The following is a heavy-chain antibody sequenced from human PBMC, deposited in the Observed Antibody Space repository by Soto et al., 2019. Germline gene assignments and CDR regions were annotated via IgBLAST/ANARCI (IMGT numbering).Heavy chain of an antibody. CDR2: IWYDGSNK. CDR1: GFTFSSYG. J-gene: IGHJ6*02. V-gene: IGHV3-33*01. D-gene: IGHD6-13*01. Sequence: GGSLRLSCAASGFTFSSYGMHWVLQAPCKGLEWVAVIWYDGSNKYYADSVKGRFTISRDNSKNTLYLQMNSLRAEDTAVYYCARDLGASYSCSWGLDYYYYYGMDVWGQETTVTVSS. CDR3: ARDLGASYSCSWGLDYYYYYGMDV.